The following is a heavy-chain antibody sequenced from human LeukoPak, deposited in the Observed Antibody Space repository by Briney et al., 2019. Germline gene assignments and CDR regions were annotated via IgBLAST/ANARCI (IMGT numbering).Heavy chain of an antibody. CDR1: GYSFTNYW. CDR2: IYPGDSDT. D-gene: IGHD3/OR15-3a*01. V-gene: IGHV5-51*01. CDR3: TRSVGHLWTDY. Sequence: GESPKISCKGSGYSFTNYWIGWVRQMPGKGLEWMGTIYPGDSDTKYSPSFQGQVTISADKSISTAYLQWNSLQASDTAMYYCTRSVGHLWTDYWGQGTLVTVSS. J-gene: IGHJ4*02.